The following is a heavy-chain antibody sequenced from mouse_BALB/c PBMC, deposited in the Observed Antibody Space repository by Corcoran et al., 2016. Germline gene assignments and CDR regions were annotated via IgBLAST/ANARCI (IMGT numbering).Heavy chain of an antibody. CDR2: IWWNDDK. Sequence: QVTLKESGPGILQPSQTLSLTCSFSGFSLSTSGMSVVWIRQPSGKGLEWLAHIWWNDDKYYNPALKSRRTISKDTSNNQVFLKIARVVTADTATDYCARRAYYGSSHWYFDVWGAGTTVTVSS. CDR3: ARRAYYGSSHWYFDV. CDR1: GFSLSTSGMS. V-gene: IGHV8-8*01. D-gene: IGHD1-1*01. J-gene: IGHJ1*01.